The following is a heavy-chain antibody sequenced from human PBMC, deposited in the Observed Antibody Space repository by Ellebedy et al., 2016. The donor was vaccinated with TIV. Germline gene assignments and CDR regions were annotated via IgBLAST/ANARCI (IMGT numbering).Heavy chain of an antibody. CDR3: ARVLDYCDYVGPINWFDP. CDR1: GYTFTGYY. J-gene: IGHJ5*02. Sequence: AASVKVSCKASGYTFTGYYMHWVRQAPGQGLEWMGWINPNSGGTNYAQKFQGRVTMTRDTSISTAYMELSRLRSDDTAVYYCARVLDYCDYVGPINWFDPWGQGTLVTVSS. V-gene: IGHV1-2*02. D-gene: IGHD4-17*01. CDR2: INPNSGGT.